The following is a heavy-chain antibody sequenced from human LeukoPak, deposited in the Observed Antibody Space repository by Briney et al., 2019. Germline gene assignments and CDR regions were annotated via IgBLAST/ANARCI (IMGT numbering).Heavy chain of an antibody. V-gene: IGHV1-24*01. CDR1: GYTLTELS. CDR2: FDPEDGET. J-gene: IGHJ3*02. D-gene: IGHD2-21*02. CDR3: ARPTYCGGDCYSVHDAFDI. Sequence: ASVKVSCTVSGYTLTELSMHWVRQAPGKGLEWMGGFDPEDGETNYAQKFQGRVTITADESTSTAYMELSSLRSEDTAVYYCARPTYCGGDCYSVHDAFDIWGQGTMVTVSS.